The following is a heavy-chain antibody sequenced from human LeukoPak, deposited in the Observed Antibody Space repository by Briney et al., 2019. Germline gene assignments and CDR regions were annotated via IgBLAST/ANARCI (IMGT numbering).Heavy chain of an antibody. V-gene: IGHV1-69*13. D-gene: IGHD2-21*02. CDR3: ARDRHTRFVGDGYNWFDP. Sequence: SVTVSCKASGGTFTSYAISWVRQAPGQGLEWMGGIIPIFGTANYAQKFQGRVTITADESTSTAYMELSSLRSEDTAVYDCARDRHTRFVGDGYNWFDPWGQGTLVTVSS. CDR2: IIPIFGTA. CDR1: GGTFTSYA. J-gene: IGHJ5*02.